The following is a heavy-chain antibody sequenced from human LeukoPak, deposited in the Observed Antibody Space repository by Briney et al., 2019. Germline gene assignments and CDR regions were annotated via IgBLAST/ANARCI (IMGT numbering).Heavy chain of an antibody. V-gene: IGHV3-43*02. J-gene: IGHJ4*02. Sequence: RGSLRLSCAASGFTFDDHAMHWVRQVPGKGPEWVSLISGDGGRTFYADSVKGRFTISRDNSKNSLHLQMNSLKTEDTALYYCAREDGDAIAIFGVITDYWGQGTLVTVSS. D-gene: IGHD3-3*01. CDR2: ISGDGGRT. CDR1: GFTFDDHA. CDR3: AREDGDAIAIFGVITDY.